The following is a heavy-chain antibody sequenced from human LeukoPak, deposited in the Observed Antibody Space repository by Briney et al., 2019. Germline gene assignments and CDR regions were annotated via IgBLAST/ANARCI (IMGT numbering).Heavy chain of an antibody. CDR3: ATYRQVLLPFES. J-gene: IGHJ4*02. V-gene: IGHV3-23*01. CDR2: IFPSGGEI. CDR1: GFIFSTFA. Sequence: GGSLRLSCAASGFIFSTFAMIWVRQPPGKGLEWVSSIFPSGGEIHYADSVRGRFTISRDNSKSILSLQMNSLRAEDTAIYYCATYRQVLLPFESWGQGTLVTVSS. D-gene: IGHD5-18*01.